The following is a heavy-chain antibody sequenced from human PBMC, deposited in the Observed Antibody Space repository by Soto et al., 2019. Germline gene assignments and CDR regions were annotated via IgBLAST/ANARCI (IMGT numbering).Heavy chain of an antibody. CDR2: IYWNDDK. J-gene: IGHJ6*02. D-gene: IGHD3-9*01. Sequence: QITLKESGPTLVKPTQTLTLTCTFSGFSLSTSGVGVGWIRQPPGKALEGLALIYWNDDKRYSPSLTCRLTITKDTSKNQVVLTMTNLDPVDTATYYCAHRPRGYDILTGYYYYYYGMDVWGQGTTVTVSS. CDR3: AHRPRGYDILTGYYYYYYGMDV. CDR1: GFSLSTSGVG. V-gene: IGHV2-5*01.